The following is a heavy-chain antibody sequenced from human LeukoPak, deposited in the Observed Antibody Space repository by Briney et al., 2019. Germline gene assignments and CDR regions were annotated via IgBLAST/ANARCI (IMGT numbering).Heavy chain of an antibody. J-gene: IGHJ5*02. D-gene: IGHD2/OR15-2a*01. CDR1: GFTFSNYW. Sequence: GGSLRLSCAASGFTFSNYWMHWVRQAPGKGLVWVSRINSDGINTSYADSVKGRFTISRDNAKNTLNLQMNSLRAEDTAVYYCERDLGKYYNPSDNWFDPWGKETLVTVSS. V-gene: IGHV3-74*01. CDR2: INSDGINT. CDR3: ERDLGKYYNPSDNWFDP.